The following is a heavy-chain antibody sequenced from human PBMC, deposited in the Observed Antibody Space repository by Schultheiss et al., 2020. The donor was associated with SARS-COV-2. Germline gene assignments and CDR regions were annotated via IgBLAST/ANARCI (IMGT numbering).Heavy chain of an antibody. J-gene: IGHJ4*02. V-gene: IGHV4-34*01. Sequence: SQTLSLTCAVYGGSFSGYYWSWIRQPPGKGLEWIGEINHSGTTYYNPSLKSRVTISVDTSKNQFSLKLSSVTAADTAVYYCARVRRYDYYGSGSQGGVFDYWGQGTLVTVSS. D-gene: IGHD3-10*01. CDR3: ARVRRYDYYGSGSQGGVFDY. CDR1: GGSFSGYY. CDR2: INHSGTT.